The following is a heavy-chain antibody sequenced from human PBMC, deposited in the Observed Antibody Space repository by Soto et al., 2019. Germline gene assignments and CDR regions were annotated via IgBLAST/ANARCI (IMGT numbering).Heavy chain of an antibody. D-gene: IGHD3-22*01. Sequence: QVQLVQSGAEVKKPGSSVKVSCKASGGTFSSYAISWVRQAPGQGLEWMGGIIPIFGTANYAQKFQGRVTITADESTSTAYMELSSRRSEDTAVYYCARAPGTMILSGGWNWFDPWGQGTLVTVSS. CDR1: GGTFSSYA. CDR2: IIPIFGTA. J-gene: IGHJ5*02. V-gene: IGHV1-69*01. CDR3: ARAPGTMILSGGWNWFDP.